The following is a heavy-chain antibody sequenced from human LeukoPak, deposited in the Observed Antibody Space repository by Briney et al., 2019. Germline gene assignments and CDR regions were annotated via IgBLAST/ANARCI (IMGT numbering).Heavy chain of an antibody. D-gene: IGHD3-22*01. CDR3: ARGLPYDSSGYYPFDY. J-gene: IGHJ4*02. CDR1: GFTFSSDW. CDR2: INSDGSFT. V-gene: IGHV3-74*01. Sequence: GGSLRLSCAASGFTFSSDWMHWVRQAPGKGLVCVSRINSDGSFTIYADSVKGRFTISRDNAKNTLYLQMNSLRAEDTAVYYCARGLPYDSSGYYPFDYWGQGTLVTVSS.